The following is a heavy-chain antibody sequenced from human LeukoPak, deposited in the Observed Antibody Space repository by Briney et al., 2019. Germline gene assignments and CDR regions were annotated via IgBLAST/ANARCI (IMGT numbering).Heavy chain of an antibody. CDR3: ARASDSSGWYYFDY. CDR1: GFTFSSYW. CDR2: INSDGSTT. V-gene: IGHV3-74*01. D-gene: IGHD6-19*01. Sequence: GGSLRLSCAASGFTFSSYWMHWVRQAPGKGLVWVSHINSDGSTTTYADSVKGRFTISRDNSKNTLYLQMNSLRAEDTAVYYCARASDSSGWYYFDYWGQGTLVTVSS. J-gene: IGHJ4*02.